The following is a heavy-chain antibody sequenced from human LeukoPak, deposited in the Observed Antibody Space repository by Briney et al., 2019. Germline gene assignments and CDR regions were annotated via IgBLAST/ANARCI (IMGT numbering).Heavy chain of an antibody. V-gene: IGHV1-2*02. CDR1: GYTFTGYY. CDR2: INPNSGGT. Sequence: ASVKVSCKASGYTFTGYYMHWVRQAPGQGLEWMGWINPNSGGTNYAQKFQGRVTMTRDTSISTAYMELSRLRSDDTAVYYCARDNGSGWYWVGAFDIWGQGTMVTVSS. CDR3: ARDNGSGWYWVGAFDI. D-gene: IGHD6-19*01. J-gene: IGHJ3*02.